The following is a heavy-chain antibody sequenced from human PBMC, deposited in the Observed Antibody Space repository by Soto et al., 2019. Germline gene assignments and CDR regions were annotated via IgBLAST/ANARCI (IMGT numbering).Heavy chain of an antibody. CDR3: ARSYSSGWYGYKNAFDI. V-gene: IGHV1-18*04. D-gene: IGHD6-19*01. CDR1: GYTFTSYG. J-gene: IGHJ3*02. Sequence: ASVKVSCKASGYTFTSYGISWVRQAPGQGLEWMGWISAYNGNTNYAQKLQGRVTMTTDTSTGTAYMELRSLRSDDTAVYYCARSYSSGWYGYKNAFDIWGQGTMVTVSS. CDR2: ISAYNGNT.